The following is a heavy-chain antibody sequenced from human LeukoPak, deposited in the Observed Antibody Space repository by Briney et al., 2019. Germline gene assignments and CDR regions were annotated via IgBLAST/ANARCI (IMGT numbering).Heavy chain of an antibody. CDR3: ARDPRRGDGYNYDY. CDR1: GFTFSDSY. J-gene: IGHJ4*02. D-gene: IGHD5-24*01. V-gene: IGHV3-11*01. CDR2: IGTAI. Sequence: SGGSLRLSCAASGFTFSDSYMSWIRQAPGKGLECVSYIGTAIYYADSVKGRFTISRDNAKNSLYLQMNSLSAEDTAVYYCARDPRRGDGYNYDYWGQGTLVTVSS.